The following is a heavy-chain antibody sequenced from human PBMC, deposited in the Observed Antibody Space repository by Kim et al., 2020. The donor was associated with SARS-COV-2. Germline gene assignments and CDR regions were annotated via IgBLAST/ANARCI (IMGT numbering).Heavy chain of an antibody. CDR2: LNGRGDDA. J-gene: IGHJ4*02. Sequence: GGSLRLSCAASGFTFGTYAMSWVRQAPGQGLEWVSALNGRGDDAFYADSVRGRFTISRDNSKNTLFLQMNSLRAEDTAVYYCAKNGGSGNWNYYFHYWGQGILVTVSS. D-gene: IGHD3-10*01. V-gene: IGHV3-23*01. CDR3: AKNGGSGNWNYYFHY. CDR1: GFTFGTYA.